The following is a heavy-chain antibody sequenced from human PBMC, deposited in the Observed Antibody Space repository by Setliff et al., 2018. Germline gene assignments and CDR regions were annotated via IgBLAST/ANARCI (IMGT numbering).Heavy chain of an antibody. Sequence: GGSLRLSCAASGFTFSNFSMTWVRQAPGKGLEWVSGISGSGDKTYYADSVKGRFTISRDNSKNTLYLQMNSLRAEDTAVYYRAKRGPYCSGGTSHYYFDYWGQGTLVTVSS. V-gene: IGHV3-23*01. J-gene: IGHJ4*02. CDR1: GFTFSNFS. CDR2: ISGSGDKT. D-gene: IGHD2-15*01. CDR3: AKRGPYCSGGTSHYYFDY.